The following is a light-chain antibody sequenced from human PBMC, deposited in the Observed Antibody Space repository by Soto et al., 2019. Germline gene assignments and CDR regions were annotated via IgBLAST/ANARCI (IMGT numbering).Light chain of an antibody. CDR2: GAS. J-gene: IGKJ1*01. CDR1: QSFRTSF. V-gene: IGKV3-20*01. CDR3: QQYGSSPRM. Sequence: EIVLTQSPGTLSLSPGERATLSCRASQSFRTSFLAWYQQKPGQAPRLLIYGASTRATGIPDRFSGSESGTDFTLTISRLEPEDFAVYYCQQYGSSPRMFGQGTKVEIK.